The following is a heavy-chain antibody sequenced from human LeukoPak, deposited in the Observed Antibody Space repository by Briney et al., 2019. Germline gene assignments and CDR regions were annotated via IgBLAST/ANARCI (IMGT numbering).Heavy chain of an antibody. D-gene: IGHD3-10*01. CDR2: IKEDGSQK. CDR1: GFTFSSYA. V-gene: IGHV3-7*01. CDR3: ARDQVIMTY. J-gene: IGHJ4*02. Sequence: GRSLRLSCAASGFTFSSYAMHWVRQAPGKGLEWVANIKEDGSQKNYVDSVKGRFTISRDNAKNSLYLQMNSLRAEDTAVYYCARDQVIMTYWGQGTLVTVSS.